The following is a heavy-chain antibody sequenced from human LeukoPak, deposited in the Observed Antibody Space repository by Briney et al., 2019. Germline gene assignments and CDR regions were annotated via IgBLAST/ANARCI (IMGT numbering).Heavy chain of an antibody. Sequence: ASVKVSCKASGYTFTSYGIRWVRQAPGQGLEWMGWISAYNGNTNYAQKLQGRVTMTTDTSTSTAYMELRSLRSDDTAVYYCARGNYYDSSGYRGAFDIWRQGTMVTVSS. V-gene: IGHV1-18*01. CDR1: GYTFTSYG. CDR3: ARGNYYDSSGYRGAFDI. D-gene: IGHD3-22*01. J-gene: IGHJ3*02. CDR2: ISAYNGNT.